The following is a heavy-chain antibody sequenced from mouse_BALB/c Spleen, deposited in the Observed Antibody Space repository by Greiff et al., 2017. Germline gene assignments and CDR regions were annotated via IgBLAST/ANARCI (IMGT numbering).Heavy chain of an antibody. CDR3: TRGLRRDWYFDV. Sequence: VQLQQPGAELVRPGASVKLSCKASGYTFTSYWINWVKQRPGQGLEWIGNIYPSDSYTNYNQKFKDKATLTVDKSSSTAYMQLSSPTSEDSAVYYCTRGLRRDWYFDVWGAGTTVTVSS. J-gene: IGHJ1*01. CDR2: IYPSDSYT. CDR1: GYTFTSYW. V-gene: IGHV1-69*02. D-gene: IGHD2-4*01.